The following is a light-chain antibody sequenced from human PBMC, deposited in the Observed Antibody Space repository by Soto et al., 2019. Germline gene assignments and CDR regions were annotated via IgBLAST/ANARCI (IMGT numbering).Light chain of an antibody. CDR1: QGIRDD. CDR3: LQDYKYPWT. J-gene: IGKJ1*01. Sequence: AIQMTQSPSSLSASVGDRVTITCRASQGIRDDLGWFQQKPGKAPKLLIYSASRLQSGVASRFSGSGSGPDFTLTISSLQPEDFATYFCLQDYKYPWTSGQGTKVDIK. V-gene: IGKV1-6*01. CDR2: SAS.